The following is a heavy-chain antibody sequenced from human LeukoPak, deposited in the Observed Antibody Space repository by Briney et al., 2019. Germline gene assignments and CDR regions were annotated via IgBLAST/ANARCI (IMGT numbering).Heavy chain of an antibody. CDR2: ISAYNGNT. J-gene: IGHJ4*02. CDR1: GYTFTSYG. V-gene: IGHV1-18*01. Sequence: GASVKVSCKASGYTFTSYGISWVRQAPGQGLEWMGWISAYNGNTNYAQKLQGRVTMTTDTSTSTAYMELRSLRSDDTAVYYCAREARQYNWNYGSYFDYWGQGTLVTVSS. CDR3: AREARQYNWNYGSYFDY. D-gene: IGHD1-7*01.